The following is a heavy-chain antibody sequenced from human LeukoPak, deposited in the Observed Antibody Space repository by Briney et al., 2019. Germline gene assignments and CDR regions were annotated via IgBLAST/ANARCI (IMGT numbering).Heavy chain of an antibody. CDR1: GFTFSSYS. Sequence: AGGSLRLSCAASGFTFSSYSMNWVRQAPGKGLEWVSSISSSSNYIYYADSVKGRFTISRDNAKNSLYLQMNSLRAEDTAVYYCARDAPAVHSDVLLWFGELFLSPFDYWGQGTLVTVSS. J-gene: IGHJ4*02. CDR2: ISSSSNYI. D-gene: IGHD3-10*01. CDR3: ARDAPAVHSDVLLWFGELFLSPFDY. V-gene: IGHV3-21*01.